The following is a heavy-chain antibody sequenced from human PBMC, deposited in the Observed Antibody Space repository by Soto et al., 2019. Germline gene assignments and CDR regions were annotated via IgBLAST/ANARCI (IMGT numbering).Heavy chain of an antibody. J-gene: IGHJ4*02. V-gene: IGHV5-10-1*01. D-gene: IGHD3-3*01. CDR1: RYRFTSYW. CDR3: ARMDFWGSYYLDY. Sequence: SLKISCKASRYRFTSYWISWVRQKPGKGLEWMGRIDPSDSYTKYRPSLQGHVTISTDNSISTVYLQLSSLKASDTAVYYCARMDFWGSYYLDYWGQGTLVTVSS. CDR2: IDPSDSYT.